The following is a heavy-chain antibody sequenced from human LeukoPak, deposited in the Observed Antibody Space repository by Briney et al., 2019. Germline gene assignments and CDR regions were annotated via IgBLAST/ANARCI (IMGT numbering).Heavy chain of an antibody. D-gene: IGHD3-10*01. CDR3: ARRSMVRVLDV. V-gene: IGHV4-59*08. CDR2: IYYSGST. CDR1: GGSISSYY. Sequence: PSETLSLTCTVSGGSISSYYWSWIRQPPGKGLEWIGYIYYSGSTNYNPSLKSRVTISVDTSKNQFSLKLSSVTAADTAVYYCARRSMVRVLDVWGQGTTVTVSS. J-gene: IGHJ6*02.